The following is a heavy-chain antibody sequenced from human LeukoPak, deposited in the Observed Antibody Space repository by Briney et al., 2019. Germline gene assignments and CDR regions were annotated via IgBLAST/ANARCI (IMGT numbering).Heavy chain of an antibody. J-gene: IGHJ6*03. CDR1: GGSFSGYY. D-gene: IGHD6-6*01. Sequence: SETLSLTCAVYGGSFSGYYWGWIRQPPGKGLEWIGSIYYSGSTYYNPSLKSRVTISVDTSKNQFSLKLSSVTAADTAVYYCARLTEYSSSSGWYYYYYMDVWGKGTTVTVSS. CDR3: ARLTEYSSSSGWYYYYYMDV. V-gene: IGHV4-39*01. CDR2: IYYSGST.